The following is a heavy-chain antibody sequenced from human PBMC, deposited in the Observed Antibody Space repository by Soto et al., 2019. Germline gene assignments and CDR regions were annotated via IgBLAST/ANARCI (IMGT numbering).Heavy chain of an antibody. CDR2: FDPEDGET. V-gene: IGHV1-24*01. J-gene: IGHJ3*02. CDR3: ATGYYYDSSGYLTRAFDI. CDR1: GYTLTELS. D-gene: IGHD3-22*01. Sequence: ASVKVSCKVSGYTLTELSMHWVRQAPGKGLEWMGGFDPEDGETIYAQKFQGRVTMTEDTSTDTAYMELSSLRSEDTAVYYCATGYYYDSSGYLTRAFDIWGQGTMVTVSS.